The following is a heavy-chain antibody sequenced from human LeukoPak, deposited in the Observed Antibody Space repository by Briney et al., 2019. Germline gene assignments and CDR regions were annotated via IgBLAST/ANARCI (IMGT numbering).Heavy chain of an antibody. CDR3: ARHGDGESGSYYPLGY. CDR1: GGSFSGYY. D-gene: IGHD1-26*01. Sequence: PSETPSLTCAVYGGSFSGYYWGWIRQPPGKGLEWIGSIYYSGSTYYNPSLKSRVTISVDTSKNQSSLKLSSVTAADTAVYYCARHGDGESGSYYPLGYWGQGTLVTVSS. J-gene: IGHJ4*02. V-gene: IGHV4-39*01. CDR2: IYYSGST.